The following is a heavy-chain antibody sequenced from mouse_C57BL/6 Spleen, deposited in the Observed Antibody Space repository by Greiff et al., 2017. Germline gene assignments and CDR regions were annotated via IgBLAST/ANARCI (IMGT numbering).Heavy chain of an antibody. Sequence: VQLQQSGAELVKPGASVKLSCTASGFNIKDYYMHWVKQRTEQGLEWIGRIDPEDGETKYAPKFQGTATITADTSSNTADLQLSSLTSEDTAVYYCAQLGDFDVWGTGTTVTVSS. J-gene: IGHJ1*03. CDR3: AQLGDFDV. CDR2: IDPEDGET. V-gene: IGHV14-2*01. CDR1: GFNIKDYY. D-gene: IGHD4-1*02.